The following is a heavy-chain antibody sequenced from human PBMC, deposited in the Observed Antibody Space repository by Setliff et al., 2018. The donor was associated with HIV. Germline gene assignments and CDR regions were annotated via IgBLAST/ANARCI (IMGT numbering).Heavy chain of an antibody. J-gene: IGHJ1*01. CDR2: IGAYNGDT. CDR3: ARDHGMWDYGGNVLLREYFLH. D-gene: IGHD4-17*01. Sequence: ASVKVSCKASGYTFVDDGITWVRQAPGQGLEWMGWIGAYNGDTKYAQKFQGRVTMTRDTSISTAYMELSRLRSDDTAVYYCARDHGMWDYGGNVLLREYFLHWGQGTLVTVSS. V-gene: IGHV1-2*02. CDR1: GYTFVDDG.